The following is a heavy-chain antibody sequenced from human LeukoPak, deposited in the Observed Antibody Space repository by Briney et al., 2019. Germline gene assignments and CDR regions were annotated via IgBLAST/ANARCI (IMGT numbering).Heavy chain of an antibody. CDR1: GFTFDDYA. CDR2: ISWNSGSI. J-gene: IGHJ4*02. D-gene: IGHD3-22*01. Sequence: PGRSLRLSCAASGFTFDDYAMHWVRQAPGKGLEWVSGISWNSGSIGYADSVKGRFTISRDNAKNSLYLQMNSLRAEDTALYYCAETGAPHYYDSSGYDFDYWGQGTLVTVSS. CDR3: AETGAPHYYDSSGYDFDY. V-gene: IGHV3-9*01.